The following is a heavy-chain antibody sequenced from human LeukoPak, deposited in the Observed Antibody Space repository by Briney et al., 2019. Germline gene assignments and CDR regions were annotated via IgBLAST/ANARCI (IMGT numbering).Heavy chain of an antibody. Sequence: SETLSLTCTVSGGSISSSSYYWGWIRQPPGKGLEWIGSIYYSGSTYYNPSLKSRVTISVDTSKNQFSLKLNSVTTADTAVYYCTRGAGWLIDYWGQGILVTVSS. CDR2: IYYSGST. J-gene: IGHJ4*02. V-gene: IGHV4-39*07. CDR3: TRGAGWLIDY. CDR1: GGSISSSSYY. D-gene: IGHD3-16*01.